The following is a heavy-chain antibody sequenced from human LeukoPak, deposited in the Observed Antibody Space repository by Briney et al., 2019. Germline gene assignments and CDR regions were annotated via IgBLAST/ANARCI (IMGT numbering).Heavy chain of an antibody. CDR2: IYYSGST. Sequence: SSETLSLTCTVSGGSISSSSYFWGWIRQPPGKGLQWIAYIYYSGSTYYNPSLKIRVTMSVDTSRNQFSLKLSSVTAAHTAVYYCARLISGWYGDYWGQGTLVTVSS. D-gene: IGHD6-19*01. V-gene: IGHV4-39*01. CDR3: ARLISGWYGDY. J-gene: IGHJ4*02. CDR1: GGSISSSSYF.